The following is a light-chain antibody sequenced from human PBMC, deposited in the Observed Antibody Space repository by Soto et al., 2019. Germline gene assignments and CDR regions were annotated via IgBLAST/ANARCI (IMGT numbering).Light chain of an antibody. CDR1: SSDVGGYNY. CDR3: GSYTSSSTLYV. J-gene: IGLJ1*01. Sequence: QSALTQPASVSGSPGQSITISCTGTSSDVGGYNYVSWYQQHPGKAPKLMIYEVTNRPSGVSDRFSGSKSGNTASLTISGLQLEDEAAYYCGSYTSSSTLYVFGAGTKLTVL. CDR2: EVT. V-gene: IGLV2-14*01.